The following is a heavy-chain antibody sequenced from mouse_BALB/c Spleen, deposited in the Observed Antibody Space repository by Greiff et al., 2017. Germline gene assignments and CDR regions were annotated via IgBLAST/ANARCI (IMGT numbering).Heavy chain of an antibody. CDR1: GYSITSDYA. D-gene: IGHD2-1*01. J-gene: IGHJ2*01. CDR3: ARRVYGNYVDY. Sequence: VQLKESGPGLVKPSQSLSLTCTVTGYSITSDYAWNWIRQFPGNKLEWMGYISYSGSTSYNPSLKSRISITRDTSKNQFFLQLNSVTTEDTATYYCARRVYGNYVDYWGQGTTLTVSS. V-gene: IGHV3-2*02. CDR2: ISYSGST.